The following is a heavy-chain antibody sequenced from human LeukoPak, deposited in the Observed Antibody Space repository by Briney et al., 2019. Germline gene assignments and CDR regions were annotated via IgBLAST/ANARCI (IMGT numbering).Heavy chain of an antibody. CDR3: ARDLHYYDSSAYHPVSY. V-gene: IGHV3-21*01. J-gene: IGHJ4*02. Sequence: GGSLRLSCEASGFTFSSYTMNWGRQAPGKGLEWVSSISYSSSYIYYADSVKGRFTISRDNAKNLLYLQMNSLRAEDTAVYYCARDLHYYDSSAYHPVSYWGQGTLVTVSS. CDR1: GFTFSSYT. D-gene: IGHD3-22*01. CDR2: ISYSSSYI.